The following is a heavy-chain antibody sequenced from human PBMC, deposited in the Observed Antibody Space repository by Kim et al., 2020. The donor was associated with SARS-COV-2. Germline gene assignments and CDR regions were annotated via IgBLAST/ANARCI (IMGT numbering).Heavy chain of an antibody. CDR3: ARASSWYQLIRVGWFDP. J-gene: IGHJ5*02. Sequence: ASVKVSCKASGYTFTGYYMHWVRQAPGQGLEWMGWINPNSGGTNYAQKFQGRVTMTRDTSISTAYMELSRLRSDDTAVYYCARASSWYQLIRVGWFDPWGQGTLVTVSS. D-gene: IGHD6-13*01. CDR1: GYTFTGYY. V-gene: IGHV1-2*02. CDR2: INPNSGGT.